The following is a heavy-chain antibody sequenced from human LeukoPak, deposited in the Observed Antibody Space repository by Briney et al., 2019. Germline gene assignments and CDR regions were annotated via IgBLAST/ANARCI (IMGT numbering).Heavy chain of an antibody. CDR2: INPKSGGT. J-gene: IGHJ4*02. CDR3: AGHLSGYDSSDWFFDY. V-gene: IGHV1-2*02. CDR1: GYTFTDYY. D-gene: IGHD5-12*01. Sequence: GASVKVSCKASGYTFTDYYMHWVRQAPGQGLEWMGWINPKSGGTNYAQKFQGRVTMTRDTSIGTAYMEMSWLRSDDTAVYFCAGHLSGYDSSDWFFDYWGQGTRVTVSS.